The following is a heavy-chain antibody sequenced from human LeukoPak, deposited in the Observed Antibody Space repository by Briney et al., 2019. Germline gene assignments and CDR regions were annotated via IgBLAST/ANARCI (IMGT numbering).Heavy chain of an antibody. J-gene: IGHJ6*02. CDR1: GGSISSYY. CDR3: ARDLRLYGMDV. CDR2: IYYSGST. Sequence: PSETQSLTCTVSGGSISSYYWSWIRQPPGKGLEWIGYIYYSGSTNYNPSLKSRVTISVDTSKNQFSLKLSSVTAADTAVYYCARDLRLYGMDVWGQGTTVTVSS. V-gene: IGHV4-59*01.